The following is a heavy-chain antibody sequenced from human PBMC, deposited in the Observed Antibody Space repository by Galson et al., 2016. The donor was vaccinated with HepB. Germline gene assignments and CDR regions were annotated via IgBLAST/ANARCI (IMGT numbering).Heavy chain of an antibody. J-gene: IGHJ4*02. D-gene: IGHD7-27*01. CDR3: ARHVTGDLDY. CDR2: IDPRDSYT. CDR1: GSSFTTYW. Sequence: QSGAEVKKPGESLRISCKGSGSSFTTYWITWVRQMPGKGLEWMGRIDPRDSYTNYSPAFQGHVTISADESINTVYLQWRSLKASDTAMYYCARHVTGDLDYWGRGTLVTVSS. V-gene: IGHV5-10-1*01.